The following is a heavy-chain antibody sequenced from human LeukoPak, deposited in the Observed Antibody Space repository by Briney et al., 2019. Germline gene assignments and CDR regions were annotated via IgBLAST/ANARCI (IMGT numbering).Heavy chain of an antibody. CDR1: GGSISTYY. D-gene: IGHD6-13*01. V-gene: IGHV4-59*08. CDR3: ARGYSSTWFKTWDF. CDR2: IYYSGTT. J-gene: IGHJ4*02. Sequence: PSETLSLTCTVSGGSISTYYWNWSRQPPGKGLEWIGYIYYSGTTNYNPSLKSRVTISVDTSKNQFSLKLTSVTAADTAVYYCARGYSSTWFKTWDFWGQGTLVTVSS.